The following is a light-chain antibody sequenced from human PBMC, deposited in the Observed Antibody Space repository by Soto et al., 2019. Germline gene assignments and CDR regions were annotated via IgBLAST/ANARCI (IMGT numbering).Light chain of an antibody. J-gene: IGLJ1*01. CDR2: EVS. V-gene: IGLV2-8*01. Sequence: QSALTQPPSASGSPGQSVTISCTGTSSDVGGYNYVSWYQQYPGKAPKLMIYEVSQRPSGVPDRFSGSKSGNTASLTVSGIQAEDEADYYCSSYAGSNNFVFGTGTKLTVL. CDR3: SSYAGSNNFV. CDR1: SSDVGGYNY.